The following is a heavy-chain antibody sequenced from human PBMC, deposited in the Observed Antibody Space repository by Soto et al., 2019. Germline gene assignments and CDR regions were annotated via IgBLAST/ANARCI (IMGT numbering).Heavy chain of an antibody. Sequence: SETLSLTCVVSDYSISSGYYWGWFRQPPGKGLEWIGSVFHSGSTYYNPSLKSRVTISVDTSKNQFSLKLSSVTAADTAVYYCARPKRSASPFNWFDPWGPGTLVTVSS. D-gene: IGHD2-15*01. J-gene: IGHJ5*02. CDR3: ARPKRSASPFNWFDP. CDR2: VFHSGST. V-gene: IGHV4-38-2*01. CDR1: DYSISSGYY.